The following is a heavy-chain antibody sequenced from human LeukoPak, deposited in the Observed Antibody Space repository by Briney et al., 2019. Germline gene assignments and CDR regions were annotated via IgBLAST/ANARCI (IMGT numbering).Heavy chain of an antibody. V-gene: IGHV3-20*01. Sequence: LSGGSLRLSCAASGFTFSNAWMSWVRQAPGKGLEWVAGINWNGGSTSYADSVRGRFTISRDNAKNSLYLEMNSLRVEDTAFYHCARDSASHSSSWYRWFDPWGQGTLVTVSS. CDR1: GFTFSNAW. J-gene: IGHJ5*02. D-gene: IGHD6-13*01. CDR2: INWNGGST. CDR3: ARDSASHSSSWYRWFDP.